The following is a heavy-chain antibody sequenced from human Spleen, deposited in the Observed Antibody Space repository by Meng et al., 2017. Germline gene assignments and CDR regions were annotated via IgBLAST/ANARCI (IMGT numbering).Heavy chain of an antibody. CDR2: IYSGGST. D-gene: IGHD3-10*01. Sequence: GESLKISCAASGFTVSSNYMSWVRQAPGKGLEWVSVIYSGGSTYYADSVKGRFTISRDNSKNTLYLQMNSLRAEDTAVYYCARDSYYYYGSGSYYYYYGMDVCGQAIT. CDR1: GFTVSSNY. J-gene: IGHJ6*01. CDR3: ARDSYYYYGSGSYYYYYGMDV. V-gene: IGHV3-53*01.